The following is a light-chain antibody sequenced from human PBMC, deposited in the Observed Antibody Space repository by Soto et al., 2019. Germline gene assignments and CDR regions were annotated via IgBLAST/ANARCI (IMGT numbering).Light chain of an antibody. CDR2: GAS. V-gene: IGKV3-15*01. Sequence: EIVMTQSPATLSVSPGERATLSCRASQSVSNNLAWYQKKPGQAPRLIIYGASTRATGIPARFSGGGSGTEFTLTISSLKSEDFAVYYCQHYNNWWTFGQGTRVEIK. CDR1: QSVSNN. J-gene: IGKJ1*01. CDR3: QHYNNWWT.